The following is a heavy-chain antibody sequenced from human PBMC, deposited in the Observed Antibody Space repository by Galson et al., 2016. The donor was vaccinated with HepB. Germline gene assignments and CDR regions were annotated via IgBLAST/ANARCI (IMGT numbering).Heavy chain of an antibody. V-gene: IGHV3-23*01. D-gene: IGHD4-17*01. CDR1: GFIFRNFA. Sequence: SLRLSCAASGFIFRNFAMSWVRQAPGKGLEWVSSISGTTGSATYYRDSVKGRFTISRDKSKNTLYLQMNSLTADDTAVNYCAKDLTATTGGWFDPWGQGTLVSVSS. CDR3: AKDLTATTGGWFDP. CDR2: ISGTTGSAT. J-gene: IGHJ5*02.